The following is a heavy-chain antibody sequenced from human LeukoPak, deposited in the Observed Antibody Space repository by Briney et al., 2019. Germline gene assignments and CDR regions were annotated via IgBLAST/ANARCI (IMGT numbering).Heavy chain of an antibody. J-gene: IGHJ5*02. V-gene: IGHV1-46*01. CDR2: INPTTGVT. CDR3: TRDRVVPNAGPRLYNWFDP. D-gene: IGHD2-2*01. CDR1: GYTFTTYY. Sequence: ASVKVSCKTSGYTFTTYYMHWVRQAPGQGLEWMGIINPTTGVTNYAQKFQGRVSMTRDTSASTVYMELNSLRSEDTAVYYCTRDRVVPNAGPRLYNWFDPWGQGTLVTVSS.